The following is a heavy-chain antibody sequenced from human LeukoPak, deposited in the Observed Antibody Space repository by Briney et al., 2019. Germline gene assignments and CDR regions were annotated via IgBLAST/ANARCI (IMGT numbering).Heavy chain of an antibody. D-gene: IGHD3-3*01. CDR3: ARDLGRDYDFWSGYYTQHYFDN. CDR2: ISAYNGNT. Sequence: ASVKVSCKASGYTFTSYGISWVRQAPGQGLEWMGWISAYNGNTNYAQKLQGRVTMTTDTSTSTAYMELRSLRSDDTAVYYCARDLGRDYDFWSGYYTQHYFDNWGQGTLVTVSS. J-gene: IGHJ4*02. CDR1: GYTFTSYG. V-gene: IGHV1-18*01.